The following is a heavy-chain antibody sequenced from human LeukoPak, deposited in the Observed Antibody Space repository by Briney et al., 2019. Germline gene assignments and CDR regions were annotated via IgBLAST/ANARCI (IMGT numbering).Heavy chain of an antibody. D-gene: IGHD5-18*01. CDR3: ARGGYSRFDY. J-gene: IGHJ4*02. V-gene: IGHV1-69*13. CDR1: GGTFSSYA. Sequence: SVKVSCKASGGTFSSYAISWVRQAPGRGLEWMGGIIPIFGSANYAQKFQGRVTITADESTSTAYMELSSLRSEDTAVYYCARGGYSRFDYWGQGTLVTVSS. CDR2: IIPIFGSA.